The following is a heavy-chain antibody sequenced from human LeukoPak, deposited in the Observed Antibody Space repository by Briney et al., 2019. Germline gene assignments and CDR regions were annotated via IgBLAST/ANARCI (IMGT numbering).Heavy chain of an antibody. J-gene: IGHJ4*02. Sequence: GGSLRLSCVVSGISLSNYAMTWVRQAPGKGLEWVSYISERGGSTTYADSVKGWFTISRDTSLNTLYLQMNNLRAEDTAVYFCAERGVVIRGILVVGYHQEAYHYDFWGQGVLVTVSS. CDR3: AERGVVIRGILVVGYHQEAYHYDF. D-gene: IGHD3-10*01. CDR1: GISLSNYA. CDR2: ISERGGST. V-gene: IGHV3-23*01.